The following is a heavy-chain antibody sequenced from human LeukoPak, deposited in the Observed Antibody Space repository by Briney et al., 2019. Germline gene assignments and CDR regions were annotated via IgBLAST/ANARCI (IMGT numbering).Heavy chain of an antibody. CDR1: GFTFSSYW. Sequence: PGGSLRLSCAASGFTFSSYWMSWVRQTPGKGLERVANIKQDGSEQYYVDSVKGRFTISRDNAKNSLYLQMNSLRAEDTAVYYCARETVFGVVIPTYYFDYWGQGTLVTVSS. J-gene: IGHJ4*02. CDR2: IKQDGSEQ. D-gene: IGHD3-3*01. V-gene: IGHV3-7*01. CDR3: ARETVFGVVIPTYYFDY.